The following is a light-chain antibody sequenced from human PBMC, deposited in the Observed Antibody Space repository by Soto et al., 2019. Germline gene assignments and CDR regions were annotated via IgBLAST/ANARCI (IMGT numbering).Light chain of an antibody. CDR2: AAS. CDR3: QQVNSYPWT. V-gene: IGKV1-9*01. J-gene: IGKJ1*01. CDR1: QGIDNI. Sequence: IQLTQSPSSLSASVGDSVVVTCRASQGIDNILAWYQQKPRKAPKLLIYAASTPQSGVPSRFSGRGSGTDFTLTITNLQPEDFATYYCQQVNSYPWTFGQGTRWIS.